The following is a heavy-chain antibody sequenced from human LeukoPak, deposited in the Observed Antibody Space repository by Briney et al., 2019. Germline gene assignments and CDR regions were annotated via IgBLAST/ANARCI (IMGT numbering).Heavy chain of an antibody. Sequence: GGSLRLSCAASGFTFSSYAMSWVRQAPGKGLEWVSAINDRGGAKFYADSVKGRFTISRDNSKNTFYLQMNSLGAEDTAVFYCARDRGAAAGNWGQGTLVTVSS. J-gene: IGHJ4*02. V-gene: IGHV3-23*01. D-gene: IGHD6-13*01. CDR1: GFTFSSYA. CDR3: ARDRGAAAGN. CDR2: INDRGGAK.